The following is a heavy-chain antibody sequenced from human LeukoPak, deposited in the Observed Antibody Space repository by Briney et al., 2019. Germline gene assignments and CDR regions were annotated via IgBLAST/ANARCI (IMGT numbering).Heavy chain of an antibody. V-gene: IGHV3-48*04. J-gene: IGHJ6*02. CDR2: ISSSSSTI. CDR1: GFTFSSYS. CDR3: ARGQQYCSSTSCYKNYYYYYGMDV. Sequence: GGSLRLSCAASGFTFSSYSMNWVRQAPGKGLEWVSYISSSSSTIYYADSVKGRFTISRDNAKNSLYLQMNSLRAEDTAVYYCARGQQYCSSTSCYKNYYYYYGMDVWGQGTTVTVSS. D-gene: IGHD2-2*02.